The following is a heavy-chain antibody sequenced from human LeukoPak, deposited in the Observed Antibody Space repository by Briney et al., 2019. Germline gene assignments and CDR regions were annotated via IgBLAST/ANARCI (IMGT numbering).Heavy chain of an antibody. CDR3: ARDVGDIVVVPAAPPNY. Sequence: ASVKVSCKASGYTFTSYGISWVRQAPGQGLEWMGWISAYNGNTNYVQKLQGRVTMTTDTSTSTAYMELRSLRSDDTAVYYCARDVGDIVVVPAAPPNYWGQGTLVTVSS. CDR2: ISAYNGNT. J-gene: IGHJ4*02. V-gene: IGHV1-18*01. D-gene: IGHD2-2*01. CDR1: GYTFTSYG.